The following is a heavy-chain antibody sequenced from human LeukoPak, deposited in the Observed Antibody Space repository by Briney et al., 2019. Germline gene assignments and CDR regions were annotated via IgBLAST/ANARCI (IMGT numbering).Heavy chain of an antibody. CDR2: ISAYNGNT. J-gene: IGHJ6*02. CDR3: ARDQPWAKVGATSMGYYYGMDV. CDR1: GGTFSSYA. Sequence: ASVKVSCKASGGTFSSYAISWVRQAPGQGLEWMGWISAYNGNTNYAQKLQGRVTMTTDTSTSTAYMELRSLRSDDTAVYYCARDQPWAKVGATSMGYYYGMDVWGQGTTVTVSS. V-gene: IGHV1-18*01. D-gene: IGHD1-26*01.